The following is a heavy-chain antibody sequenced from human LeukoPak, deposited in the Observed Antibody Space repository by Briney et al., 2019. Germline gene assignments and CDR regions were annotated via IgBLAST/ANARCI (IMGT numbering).Heavy chain of an antibody. Sequence: SETLSLTCNVSGASISNSTYYWGWIRQPPGKGLEWIGSIYYSGSTYCKPSLNSRLTISVDTYKHKFSVNLASVTAADTAVYYCARGAYSFDTWGQGTVVTVSS. V-gene: IGHV4-39*07. D-gene: IGHD2-21*01. CDR3: ARGAYSFDT. J-gene: IGHJ3*02. CDR1: GASISNSTYY. CDR2: IYYSGST.